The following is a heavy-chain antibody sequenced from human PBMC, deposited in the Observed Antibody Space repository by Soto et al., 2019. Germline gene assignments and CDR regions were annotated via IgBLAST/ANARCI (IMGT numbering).Heavy chain of an antibody. J-gene: IGHJ6*02. Sequence: EAQLSESGGDSVPPGGSLSLSCGASGFTFRTHAMSWVRRFPGKYLQWASAIRGRGDRTYYADSVKGRFTISRDNSRNMLYLQMNSLSAEDTAIYYCVKDWSGDKCPCMDVWGPGTTVTVSS. CDR1: GFTFRTHA. CDR2: IRGRGDRT. V-gene: IGHV3-23*01. D-gene: IGHD3-3*01. CDR3: VKDWSGDKCPCMDV.